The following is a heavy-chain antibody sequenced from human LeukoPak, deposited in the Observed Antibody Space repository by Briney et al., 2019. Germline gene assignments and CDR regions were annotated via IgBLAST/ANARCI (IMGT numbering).Heavy chain of an antibody. V-gene: IGHV4-61*02. CDR2: IYTSGST. D-gene: IGHD3-10*01. CDR1: GGSISSGSYY. CDR3: ARETMVRGVEYLYYYYMDV. Sequence: SETLSLTCTVSGGSISSGSYYWSWIRQPAGKGLEWIGRIYTSGSTYYNPSLKSRVTISVDTSKNQFSLKLSSVTAADTAVYYCARETMVRGVEYLYYYYMDVWGKGTTVTISS. J-gene: IGHJ6*03.